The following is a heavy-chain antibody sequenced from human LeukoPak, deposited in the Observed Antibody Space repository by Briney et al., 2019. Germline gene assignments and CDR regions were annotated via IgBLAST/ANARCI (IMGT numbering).Heavy chain of an antibody. CDR1: GFTFSSYG. J-gene: IGHJ3*02. CDR2: IRYDGSNK. CDR3: ANAGAYCSGGSCFPMNAFDI. V-gene: IGHV3-30*02. Sequence: GGSLRLSCAASGFTFSSYGMHWVRQAPGKVLEWVAFIRYDGSNKYYADSVKGRFTISRDNSKNTLYLQMNSLRAEDTAVYYCANAGAYCSGGSCFPMNAFDIWGQGTMVTVSS. D-gene: IGHD2-15*01.